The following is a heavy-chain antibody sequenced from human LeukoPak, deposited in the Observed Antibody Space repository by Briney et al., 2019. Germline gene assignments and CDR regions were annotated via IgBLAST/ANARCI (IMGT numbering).Heavy chain of an antibody. Sequence: PGGSLSLSCVASGFTISTYAMNWVRQAPGKGLGWVSYISSSGSTIYYADSVKGRFTISRDIAKNSLYLQMNSLRGEDTAVYYCSRDGGTNRDLDFWGQGTLVTVSS. CDR3: SRDGGTNRDLDF. V-gene: IGHV3-48*01. D-gene: IGHD1-14*01. CDR1: GFTISTYA. J-gene: IGHJ4*02. CDR2: ISSSGSTI.